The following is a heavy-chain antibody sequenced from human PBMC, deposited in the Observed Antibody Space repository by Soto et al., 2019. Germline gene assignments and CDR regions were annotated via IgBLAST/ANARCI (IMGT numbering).Heavy chain of an antibody. Sequence: GGSLRRSCVASGFTFDYYAVHWVRQGPGKGLEWVSGISGDSGTIGYGDSVKGRFTISRDNAKNSLLLRLNSLRTEDTAVYYCARGLGSFFTFDLWGLGTLFTVSS. CDR3: ARGLGSFFTFDL. CDR1: GFTFDYYA. V-gene: IGHV3-9*01. D-gene: IGHD6-6*01. CDR2: ISGDSGTI. J-gene: IGHJ4*02.